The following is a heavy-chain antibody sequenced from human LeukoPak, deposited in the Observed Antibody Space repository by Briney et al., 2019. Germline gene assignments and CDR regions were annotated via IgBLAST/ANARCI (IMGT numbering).Heavy chain of an antibody. J-gene: IGHJ3*02. Sequence: ASVKVSCKASGYTFTGYYMHWVRQAPGQGLEWMGWINPNSGGTNYAQKFQGWVTMTRDTSISTAYMELSRLRSDDTAVYYCARGIQLWLKRGAFDIWGQGTMVTVSS. D-gene: IGHD5-18*01. CDR2: INPNSGGT. CDR3: ARGIQLWLKRGAFDI. V-gene: IGHV1-2*04. CDR1: GYTFTGYY.